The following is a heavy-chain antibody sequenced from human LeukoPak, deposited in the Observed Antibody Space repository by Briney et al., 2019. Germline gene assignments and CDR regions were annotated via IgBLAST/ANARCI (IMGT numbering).Heavy chain of an antibody. D-gene: IGHD6-6*01. Sequence: GGSLRLSCAASGFTFSSYGMHSVRQAPGKGLEWVAFIRYDGSNKYYADSVKGRFTISRDNSKNTLYLQMNSLRAEDTAVYYCAKDLGYSSSYNITLLDYWGQGTLVTVSS. CDR2: IRYDGSNK. CDR1: GFTFSSYG. J-gene: IGHJ4*02. V-gene: IGHV3-30*02. CDR3: AKDLGYSSSYNITLLDY.